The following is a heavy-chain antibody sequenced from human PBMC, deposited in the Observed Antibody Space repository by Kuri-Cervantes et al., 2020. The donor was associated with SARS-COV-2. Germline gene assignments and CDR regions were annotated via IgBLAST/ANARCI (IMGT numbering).Heavy chain of an antibody. Sequence: SQTLSLTCAVSGGSISSGGYSWSWIRQPPRKGLEWIGYIYHSRSTYYNPSLKSRVTISVDTSKNQFSLKLSSVAAADTAVYYCARGAASITMIVVVGNFDYWGQGTLVTVSS. CDR3: ARGAASITMIVVVGNFDY. J-gene: IGHJ4*02. D-gene: IGHD3-22*01. CDR1: GGSISSGGYS. CDR2: IYHSRST. V-gene: IGHV4-30-2*01.